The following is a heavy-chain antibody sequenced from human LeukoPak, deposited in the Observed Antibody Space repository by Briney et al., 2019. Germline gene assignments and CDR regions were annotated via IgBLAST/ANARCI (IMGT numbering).Heavy chain of an antibody. CDR1: GFTFSSYA. CDR3: ARPGIAAAGFSFGYYGMDV. J-gene: IGHJ6*02. V-gene: IGHV3-30*04. D-gene: IGHD6-13*01. CDR2: ISYDGSNK. Sequence: GGSLRLSCAASGFTFSSYAMHWVRQAPGKGLEWVAVISYDGSNKYYADSVKGRFTISRDNSKNTLYLQMNSLRAEDTTVYYCARPGIAAAGFSFGYYGMDVWGQGTTVTVSS.